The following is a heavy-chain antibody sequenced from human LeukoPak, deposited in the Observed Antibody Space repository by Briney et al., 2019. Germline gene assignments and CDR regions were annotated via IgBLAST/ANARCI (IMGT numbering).Heavy chain of an antibody. CDR2: IKQDGSEK. J-gene: IGHJ4*02. D-gene: IGHD3-10*01. Sequence: GGSLRLSCAASGFTSSSYWMSWVHQAPGKELEWVANIKQDGSEKYYVDSVKGRFTISRDNAKNSLYLQMNSLRAEDTAVYYCARDRGRSGSYYNVFGVLGDYYFDYWGQGTLVTVSS. CDR1: GFTSSSYW. CDR3: ARDRGRSGSYYNVFGVLGDYYFDY. V-gene: IGHV3-7*01.